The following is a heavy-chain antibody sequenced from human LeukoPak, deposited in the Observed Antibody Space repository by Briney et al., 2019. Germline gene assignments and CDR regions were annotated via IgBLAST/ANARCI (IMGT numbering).Heavy chain of an antibody. D-gene: IGHD4-11*01. V-gene: IGHV1-2*02. CDR3: ARDPSSVTLYFCDY. Sequence: ASVKISCKPSGYSFRGNYIHWLRQAPGQGLEWMGWIDANNGDTKSAQKFQGRVTMSRDTSISTAYMDLSSLSPDDAAVYYCARDPSSVTLYFCDYWGQGTLVTVSS. J-gene: IGHJ4*02. CDR1: GYSFRGNY. CDR2: IDANNGDT.